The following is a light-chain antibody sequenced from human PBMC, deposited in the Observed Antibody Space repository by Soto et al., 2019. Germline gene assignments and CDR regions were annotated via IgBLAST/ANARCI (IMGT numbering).Light chain of an antibody. Sequence: EIVMTQSPVTLTLSLGERATLFXRASQNIILSLSWYQQKPGXGPSXXXYGXSTRAGGFPARLSGGGSGTEFTLTITSLQSEDGAVYYCHQYNGGTRTFGQGTKVEIK. CDR2: GXS. CDR3: HQYNGGTRT. J-gene: IGKJ1*01. CDR1: QNIILS. V-gene: IGKV3-15*01.